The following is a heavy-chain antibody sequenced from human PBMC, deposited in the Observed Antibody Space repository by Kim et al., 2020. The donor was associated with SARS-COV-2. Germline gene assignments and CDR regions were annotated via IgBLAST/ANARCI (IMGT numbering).Heavy chain of an antibody. D-gene: IGHD3-9*01. Sequence: SLKSRVTISVDTSKNQFSLKLSSVTAADTAVYYCARTRYDILTGYALPDYWGQGTLVTVSS. J-gene: IGHJ4*02. V-gene: IGHV4-59*01. CDR3: ARTRYDILTGYALPDY.